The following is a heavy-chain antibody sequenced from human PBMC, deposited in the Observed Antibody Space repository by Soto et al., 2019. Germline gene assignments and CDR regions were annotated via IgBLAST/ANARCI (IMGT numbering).Heavy chain of an antibody. Sequence: EVQLLESGGGLVQPGESLLLSCAASAFTFPDYAMTWVRQAPGKGLEWVSSISRSGDSTYYADSVKGRFSVSRDNSKNTLFLQMNSLRADDTAVYYCVRGSYSFSFGGQGTLVTVSS. J-gene: IGHJ4*02. V-gene: IGHV3-23*01. CDR1: AFTFPDYA. CDR3: VRGSYSFSF. CDR2: ISRSGDST. D-gene: IGHD6-6*01.